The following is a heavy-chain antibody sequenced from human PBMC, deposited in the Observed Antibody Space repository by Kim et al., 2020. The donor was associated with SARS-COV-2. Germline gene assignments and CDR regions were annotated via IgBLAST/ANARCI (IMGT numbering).Heavy chain of an antibody. D-gene: IGHD3-9*01. CDR1: GYTFTSYG. V-gene: IGHV1-18*01. Sequence: ASVKVSCKASGYTFTSYGISWVRQAPGQGLEWMGWISAYNGNTNYAQKLQGRVTMTTDTSTSTAYMELRSLRSDDTAVYYCARNFGVRYFDWLSPIDYWGQGTLVTVSS. CDR3: ARNFGVRYFDWLSPIDY. CDR2: ISAYNGNT. J-gene: IGHJ4*02.